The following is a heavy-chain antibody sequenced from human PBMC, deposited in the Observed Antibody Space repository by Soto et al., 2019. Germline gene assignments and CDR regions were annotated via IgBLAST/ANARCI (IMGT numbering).Heavy chain of an antibody. J-gene: IGHJ4*02. CDR2: VDSSGTT. D-gene: IGHD3-10*01. Sequence: SETLSLTCSVSGGSINSYWWSWIRQPAGKGLEWIVRVDSSGTTDYNPSLNSRATLSVDTSKNQFSLKLSSVTAADTAVYYCARDIGSYAYGEGXWGQGIQFTVSX. CDR1: GGSINSYW. V-gene: IGHV4-4*07. CDR3: ARDIGSYAYGEGX.